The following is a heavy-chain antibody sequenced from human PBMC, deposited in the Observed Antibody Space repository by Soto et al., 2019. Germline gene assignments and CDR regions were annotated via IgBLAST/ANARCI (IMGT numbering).Heavy chain of an antibody. J-gene: IGHJ6*02. CDR3: ARDFRSGYYDSSGYYQAYYYYGMDV. CDR1: GFTFSSYS. D-gene: IGHD3-22*01. CDR2: ISSSSSYI. V-gene: IGHV3-21*04. Sequence: PGGSLRLSCAASGFTFSSYSMNWVRQAPGKGLEWVSSISSSSSYIYYADSVKGRFTISRDNAKNSLYLQMNSLRAEDTAVYYCARDFRSGYYDSSGYYQAYYYYGMDVWGQGTTVTVSS.